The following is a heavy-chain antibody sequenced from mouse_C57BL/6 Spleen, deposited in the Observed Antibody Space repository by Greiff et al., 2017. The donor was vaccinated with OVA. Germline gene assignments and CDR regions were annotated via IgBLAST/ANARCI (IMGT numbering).Heavy chain of an antibody. J-gene: IGHJ3*01. CDR1: GYTFTSYW. Sequence: VKLQQPGAELVKPGASVKLSCKASGYTFTSYWMQWVKQRPGQGLEWIGEIDPSDSYTNYNQKFKGKATLTVDTSSSTAYMQLSSLTSEDSAVYYCARTYGNYSFAYWGQGTLVTVSA. V-gene: IGHV1-50*01. CDR3: ARTYGNYSFAY. CDR2: IDPSDSYT. D-gene: IGHD2-1*01.